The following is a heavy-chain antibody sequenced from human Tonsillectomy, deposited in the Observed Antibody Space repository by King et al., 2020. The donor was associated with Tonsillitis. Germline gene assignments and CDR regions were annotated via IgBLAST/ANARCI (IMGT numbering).Heavy chain of an antibody. D-gene: IGHD3-22*01. Sequence: QFTLKESGPTLVKPTQTLTLTCTFSGFSLRTSGVGVGWIRQPPGKALEWLALIYWNDDKRYSPSLKSRLTITKDTSKNQVVLTMTNMDPVDTATYYCAQLLDPPYDSSGSSSYFDYWGQGTLVTVSS. CDR3: AQLLDPPYDSSGSSSYFDY. CDR1: GFSLRTSGVG. CDR2: IYWNDDK. V-gene: IGHV2-5*01. J-gene: IGHJ4*02.